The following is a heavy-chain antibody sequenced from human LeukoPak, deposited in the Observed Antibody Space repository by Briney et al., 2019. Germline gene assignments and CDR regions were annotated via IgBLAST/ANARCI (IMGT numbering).Heavy chain of an antibody. CDR2: IYYSGST. D-gene: IGHD5-18*01. V-gene: IGHV4-31*02. J-gene: IGHJ6*03. CDR3: ARDLGDVDTAMVGEDYMDV. Sequence: QHPGKDLEWIGYIYYSGSTYYNPSLKSRVTISVDTSKNQFSLKLSSVTAADTAVYYCARDLGDVDTAMVGEDYMDVWGKGTTVTVSS.